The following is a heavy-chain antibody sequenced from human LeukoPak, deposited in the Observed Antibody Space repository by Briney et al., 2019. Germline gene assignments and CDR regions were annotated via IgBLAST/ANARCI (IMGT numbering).Heavy chain of an antibody. CDR3: ARDGGSGWSSAFLDH. D-gene: IGHD6-19*01. CDR1: GFTFDDYA. J-gene: IGHJ4*02. Sequence: GGSLRLSCAASGFTFDDYAMHWVRQAPGKGLEWVSGISWNSGSIGYADSVKGRFTISRDNAKNSLYLQMSSLRAEDTAVYYCARDGGSGWSSAFLDHWGQGTLVTVSS. V-gene: IGHV3-9*01. CDR2: ISWNSGSI.